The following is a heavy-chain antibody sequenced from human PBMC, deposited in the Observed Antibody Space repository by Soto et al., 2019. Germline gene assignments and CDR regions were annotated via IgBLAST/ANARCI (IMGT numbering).Heavy chain of an antibody. J-gene: IGHJ4*02. Sequence: GGSLRLSCAASGFTFSSYGMHWVRQAPGKGLEWVAVISYDGSNKYYADSVKGRFTISRDNSKNTLYLQMNSLRAEDTAVYYCAKDVTIFGVVIIPRYYFDYWGQGTLVTVSS. D-gene: IGHD3-3*01. V-gene: IGHV3-30*18. CDR2: ISYDGSNK. CDR3: AKDVTIFGVVIIPRYYFDY. CDR1: GFTFSSYG.